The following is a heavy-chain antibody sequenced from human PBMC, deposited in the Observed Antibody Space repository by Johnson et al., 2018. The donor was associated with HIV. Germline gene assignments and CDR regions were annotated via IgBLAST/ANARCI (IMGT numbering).Heavy chain of an antibody. CDR1: GFTFSTYA. CDR2: ISFDGRNK. V-gene: IGHV3-30*04. J-gene: IGHJ3*01. CDR3: ARNTEDRVYGGVSNGAFDL. Sequence: VESGGGVVQPGRSLRLSCAASGFTFSTYAMHWVRQAPGKGLECVAVISFDGRNKFYADSARGRFTLSRDNSKNTLYLQVNSLKPEDTAVYYCARNTEDRVYGGVSNGAFDLWGQGTVVTVSS. D-gene: IGHD4-23*01.